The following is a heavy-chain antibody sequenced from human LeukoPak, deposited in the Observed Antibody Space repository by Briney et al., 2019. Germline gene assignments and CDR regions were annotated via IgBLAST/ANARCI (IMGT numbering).Heavy chain of an antibody. D-gene: IGHD3-10*01. CDR3: AREGGTMVRGVIIRNAFDI. Sequence: PSETLSLTCTVSGDSMTTAYWSWIRQPAGKGLEWIGRIYPSGTTNYNPSLKSRVTISVGTSNSQFSLKLTSMTAADTAVYYCAREGGTMVRGVIIRNAFDIWGQGTMVTVSS. J-gene: IGHJ3*02. CDR1: GDSMTTAY. CDR2: IYPSGTT. V-gene: IGHV4-4*07.